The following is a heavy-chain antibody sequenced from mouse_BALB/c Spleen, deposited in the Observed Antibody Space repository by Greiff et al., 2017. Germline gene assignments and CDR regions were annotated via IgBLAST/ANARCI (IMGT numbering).Heavy chain of an antibody. V-gene: IGHV5-6-3*01. CDR2: INSNGGST. J-gene: IGHJ4*01. D-gene: IGHD2-2*01. Sequence: EVQLVESGGGLVQPGGSLKLSCAASGFTFSSYGMSWVRQTPDKRLELVATINSNGGSTYYPDSVKGRCTISRDNAKNTLYLQMSSLKSEDTAMYYCARDGYDYYAMDYWGQGTSVTVSS. CDR3: ARDGYDYYAMDY. CDR1: GFTFSSYG.